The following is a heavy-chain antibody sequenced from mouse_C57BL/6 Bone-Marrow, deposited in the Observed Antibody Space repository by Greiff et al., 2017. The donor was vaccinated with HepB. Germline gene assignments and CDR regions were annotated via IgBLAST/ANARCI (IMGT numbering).Heavy chain of an antibody. CDR1: GFNIKDDY. CDR3: TILFYCDYLAWFAY. CDR2: IDPENGDT. V-gene: IGHV14-4*01. Sequence: VHVKQSGAELVRPGASVKLSCTASGFNIKDDYMHWVKQRPEQGLEWIGWIDPENGDTEYASKFQGKATITADTSSNTAYLQLSSLTSEDTAVYYCTILFYCDYLAWFAYWGQGTLVTVSA. D-gene: IGHD2-4*01. J-gene: IGHJ3*01.